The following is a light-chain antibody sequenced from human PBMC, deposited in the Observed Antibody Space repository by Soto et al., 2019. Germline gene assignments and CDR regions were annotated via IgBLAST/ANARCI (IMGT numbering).Light chain of an antibody. Sequence: DIQMTPSTSSLSASVGDRVTITCRASQGISNYLAWYQQMPGKVPKVLIYGASTLQSGVPSRFSGSGSGTDFTLTISSLQPEDVATYYCQKYNSVPLPFGVGPKVVIK. V-gene: IGKV1-27*01. CDR3: QKYNSVPLP. CDR1: QGISNY. CDR2: GAS. J-gene: IGKJ4*01.